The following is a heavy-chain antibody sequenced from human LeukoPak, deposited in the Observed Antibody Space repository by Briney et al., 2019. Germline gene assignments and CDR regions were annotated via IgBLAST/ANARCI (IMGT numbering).Heavy chain of an antibody. CDR3: AKGEYYDILTGSGLGY. J-gene: IGHJ4*02. V-gene: IGHV3-53*01. D-gene: IGHD3-9*01. Sequence: GGSLRLSCAASGFTVSSNYMSWVRQAPGKGLEWVSVIYSGGSTYYADSVKGRFTISRDNSKNTLYLQMNSLRAEDTAVYYCAKGEYYDILTGSGLGYWGQGTLVTVSS. CDR2: IYSGGST. CDR1: GFTVSSNY.